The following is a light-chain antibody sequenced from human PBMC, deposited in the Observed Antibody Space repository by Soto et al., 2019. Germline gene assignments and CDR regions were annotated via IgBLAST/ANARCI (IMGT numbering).Light chain of an antibody. CDR1: QTISNY. V-gene: IGKV1-39*01. Sequence: DIQMTQSPSSVSTSVGDRVTITCRASQTISNYLNWYQQKPGEAPKLLIYNAFSLQSGVASTFSGSGSGTDFTLTITSLQFEDSATYYCQQSYSYPPTFGQGTKVEIK. J-gene: IGKJ1*01. CDR3: QQSYSYPPT. CDR2: NAF.